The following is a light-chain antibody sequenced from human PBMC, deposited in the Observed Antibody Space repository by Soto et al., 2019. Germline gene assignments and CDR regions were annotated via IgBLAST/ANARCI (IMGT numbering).Light chain of an antibody. CDR3: QQYTLSRFT. CDR1: QSVNSRY. CDR2: GAS. Sequence: DIVLTQSPGTLYLSPGERATLSCRASQSVNSRYLASYQQKPGQAPRLPIYGASNRAAGIPDCFSGSVSGTDFSVTIIRLEPKDLAVYYFQQYTLSRFTFGPGTKVDIK. V-gene: IGKV3-20*01. J-gene: IGKJ3*01.